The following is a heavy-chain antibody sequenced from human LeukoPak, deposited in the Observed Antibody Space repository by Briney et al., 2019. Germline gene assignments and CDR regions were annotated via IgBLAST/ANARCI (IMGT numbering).Heavy chain of an antibody. V-gene: IGHV4-59*08. CDR1: GGSIGSYY. CDR3: TRKYSSTWSFDY. CDR2: IHYSGST. J-gene: IGHJ4*02. D-gene: IGHD6-13*01. Sequence: SETLSLTCTVSGGSIGSYYWNWIRQAPGKGLEWIGYIHYSGSTNHNPSLRSRVTMSVDTSKNQFSLKLVSMTAADTAVYYCTRKYSSTWSFDYWGQGTLVTVSS.